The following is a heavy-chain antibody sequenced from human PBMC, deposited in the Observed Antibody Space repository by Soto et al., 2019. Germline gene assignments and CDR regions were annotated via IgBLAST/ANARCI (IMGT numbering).Heavy chain of an antibody. CDR3: AGRRDGSGSLDY. J-gene: IGHJ4*02. CDR1: GGSISSSNW. V-gene: IGHV4-4*02. CDR2: IYHSGST. Sequence: QVQLQESGPGLVKPSGTLSLTCTVSGGSISSSNWWSWVRQPPGKGLGWIGEIYHSGSTNYNPSLKSRVTIPVDKSKNQFSVKLSSVTAADTAVYYCAGRRDGSGSLDYWGQGTLVTVSS. D-gene: IGHD3-10*01.